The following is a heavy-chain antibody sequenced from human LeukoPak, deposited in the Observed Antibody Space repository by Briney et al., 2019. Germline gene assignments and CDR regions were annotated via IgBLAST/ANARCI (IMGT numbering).Heavy chain of an antibody. V-gene: IGHV3-30*03. CDR2: ISYDGNNK. CDR3: AREHRRSYYYYGMDV. Sequence: GGSLRLSCAASGFSFSSHDMHWVRQAPGKGLEWVAVISYDGNNKYYGDSVKGRFTISRDNSNNTLYLQMNSLRVEDTAVYYCAREHRRSYYYYGMDVWGQGTTVTVSS. CDR1: GFSFSSHD. J-gene: IGHJ6*02.